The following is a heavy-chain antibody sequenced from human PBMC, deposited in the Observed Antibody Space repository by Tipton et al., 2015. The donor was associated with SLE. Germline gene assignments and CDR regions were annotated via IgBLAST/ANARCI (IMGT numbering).Heavy chain of an antibody. CDR1: EYSISSGYY. D-gene: IGHD5-18*01. CDR3: ARWRGYGPSFDY. CDR2: IYDSGST. V-gene: IGHV4-61*01. J-gene: IGHJ4*02. Sequence: TLSLTCTVSEYSISSGYYWGWIRQPPGKGLEWIGYIYDSGSTSYKHSLKTRVTISVDTSKNQFSLKLSSVTAADTAVYYCARWRGYGPSFDYWGQGTLVTVSS.